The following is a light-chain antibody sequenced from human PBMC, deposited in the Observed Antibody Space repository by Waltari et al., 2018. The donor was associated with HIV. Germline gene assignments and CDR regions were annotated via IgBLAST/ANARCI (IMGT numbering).Light chain of an antibody. CDR3: ASWDDSLNVML. Sequence: QSVLTQPPSAPGTPGQRVTISCSGGASNIGSNSVSWYQQVPGTAPKLLIYSTHHRPSGVPERYSGSKSGTSASLAIYGLQSEDEADYYCASWDDSLNVMLFGGGTKLTV. CDR1: ASNIGSNS. V-gene: IGLV1-44*01. J-gene: IGLJ2*01. CDR2: STH.